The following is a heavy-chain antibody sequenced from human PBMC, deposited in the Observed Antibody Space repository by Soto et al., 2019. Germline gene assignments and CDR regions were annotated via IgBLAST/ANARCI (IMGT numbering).Heavy chain of an antibody. V-gene: IGHV5-51*01. CDR1: GYSFTSYW. CDR2: IYPGDSDT. Sequence: GESLKISCKGSGYSFTSYWIGWVRQMPGKGLEWMGIIYPGDSDTRYSPSFQGQVTISADKSISTAYLQWISLKASDTAMYYCARHRVGSSSWSPSLSYYYGMDVWGQGTTVTVSS. J-gene: IGHJ6*02. D-gene: IGHD6-13*01. CDR3: ARHRVGSSSWSPSLSYYYGMDV.